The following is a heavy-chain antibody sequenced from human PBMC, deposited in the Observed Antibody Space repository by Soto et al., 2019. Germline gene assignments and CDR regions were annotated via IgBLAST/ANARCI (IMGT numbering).Heavy chain of an antibody. CDR1: GGIFSSYA. D-gene: IGHD6-13*01. CDR2: IIPISGTA. J-gene: IGHJ6*02. V-gene: IGHV1-69*13. Sequence: ASVKVSCKASGGIFSSYAISWARQAPGQGPEWMGGIIPISGTANYAQKLQGRVTITADESTSTAYMELSSLRSEDTAVYYCARHSSQRGFYYYGMGVCGQATTVTVSS. CDR3: ARHSSQRGFYYYGMGV.